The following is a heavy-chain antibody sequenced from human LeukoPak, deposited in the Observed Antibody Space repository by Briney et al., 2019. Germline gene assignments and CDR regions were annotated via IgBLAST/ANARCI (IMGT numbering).Heavy chain of an antibody. CDR1: GYTFTDYY. Sequence: ASVKVSCKVSGYTFTDYYMQGVQQAPGKGLEWMGLVHPEDGETIYAEKFQGRVTITADTSTDTAYMELSSLRSEDTAVYYCAILIVAGTHFDYWGQGTLVTVSS. D-gene: IGHD6-19*01. CDR3: AILIVAGTHFDY. J-gene: IGHJ4*02. V-gene: IGHV1-69-2*01. CDR2: VHPEDGET.